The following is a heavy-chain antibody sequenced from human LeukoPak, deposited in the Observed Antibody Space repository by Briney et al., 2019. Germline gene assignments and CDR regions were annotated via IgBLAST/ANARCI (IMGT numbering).Heavy chain of an antibody. J-gene: IGHJ4*02. CDR1: GGTFSSYA. CDR3: AREDRVGATIDY. CDR2: IIPIFGTA. D-gene: IGHD1-26*01. Sequence: ASVTVSCTASGGTFSSYAISWVRQAPGQGLEWMGGIIPIFGTANYAQKFQGRVTITADESTSTAYMELSSLRSEDTAVYYCAREDRVGATIDYWGQGTLVTVSS. V-gene: IGHV1-69*13.